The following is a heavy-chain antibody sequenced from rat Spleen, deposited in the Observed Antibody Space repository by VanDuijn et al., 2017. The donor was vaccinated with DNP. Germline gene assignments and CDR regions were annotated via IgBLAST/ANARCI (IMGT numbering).Heavy chain of an antibody. CDR1: GFTFSDYN. D-gene: IGHD1-6*01. Sequence: EVKLVESGGGLVQPGRSLKLSCAASGFTFSDYNMAWVRQAPRKGLEWVATIISYGSRTYYRDSVKGRFTISRDNAESTLYLQMNSLRSEDTATYYCARDPEYYGFQGYFDYWGQGVMVTVSS. V-gene: IGHV5S10*01. J-gene: IGHJ2*01. CDR3: ARDPEYYGFQGYFDY. CDR2: IISYGSRT.